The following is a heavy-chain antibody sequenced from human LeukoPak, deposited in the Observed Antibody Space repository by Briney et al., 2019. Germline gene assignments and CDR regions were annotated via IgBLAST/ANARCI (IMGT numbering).Heavy chain of an antibody. Sequence: ASVKVSCKASGYTFTSYGISWVRQPPGQGLEWMGWISAYNGNTNYAQKLQGRVTMTTDTSTSTAYMELRSLRSDDTAVYYCASASSPYYYYGMDVWGQGTTVTVSS. D-gene: IGHD2-2*01. CDR2: ISAYNGNT. J-gene: IGHJ6*02. V-gene: IGHV1-18*01. CDR3: ASASSPYYYYGMDV. CDR1: GYTFTSYG.